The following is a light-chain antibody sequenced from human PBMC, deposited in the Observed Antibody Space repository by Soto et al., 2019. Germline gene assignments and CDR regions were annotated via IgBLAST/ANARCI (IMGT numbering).Light chain of an antibody. CDR1: QSVSSD. CDR2: AAS. CDR3: QQYNNWPLT. Sequence: EIVMTPSPATLSVFPGERVTLSCRASQSVSSDLAWYQQKPGQAPRLLIYAASTRATGIPARFSGSGSGTEFTLTISSLQSEDFAVYFCQQYNNWPLTFGGGTKVEIK. J-gene: IGKJ4*01. V-gene: IGKV3-15*01.